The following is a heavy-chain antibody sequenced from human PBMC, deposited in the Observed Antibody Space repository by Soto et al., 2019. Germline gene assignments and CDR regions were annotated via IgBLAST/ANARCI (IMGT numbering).Heavy chain of an antibody. CDR2: IFYTGST. D-gene: IGHD4-17*01. CDR1: GGSINSVSYH. CDR3: ARLDYGDSAFDS. Sequence: SDTLSLTCSVSGGSINSVSYHWSWLRQHPGKGLEFIGYIFYTGSTYYNPSLETRVTISVDTSKNHVSLRLNAVTAADTAVYYCARLDYGDSAFDSWGRGTLVTVSS. J-gene: IGHJ4*02. V-gene: IGHV4-31*03.